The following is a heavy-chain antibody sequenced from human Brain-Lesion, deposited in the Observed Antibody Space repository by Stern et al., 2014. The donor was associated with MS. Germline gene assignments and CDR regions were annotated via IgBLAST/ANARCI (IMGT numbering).Heavy chain of an antibody. Sequence: VQLVESGPGLVKPSQTLSLTCTVSGGSISSGSDYWSWIRQPVGKGLEWIGRIHPSGSAFYTPSLKSRVTISTDTPMNQFSLELNSATAADTAIYYCASGYRIFDYWGQGILVTVSS. V-gene: IGHV4-61*02. CDR3: ASGYRIFDY. CDR2: IHPSGSA. J-gene: IGHJ4*02. D-gene: IGHD5-18*01. CDR1: GGSISSGSDY.